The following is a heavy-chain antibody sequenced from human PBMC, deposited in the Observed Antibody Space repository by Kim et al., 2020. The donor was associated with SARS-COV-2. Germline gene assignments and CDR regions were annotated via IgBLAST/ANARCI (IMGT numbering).Heavy chain of an antibody. CDR1: GFTFSSYG. J-gene: IGHJ3*02. Sequence: GGSLRLSCAASGFTFSSYGMHWVRQAPGKGLEWVAVISYDGSNKYYADSVKGRFTISRDNSKNTLYLQMNSLRAEDTAVYYCAKDYGAPEYSSSPTGLLFAFDIWGQGTMVTVSS. V-gene: IGHV3-30*18. D-gene: IGHD6-13*01. CDR2: ISYDGSNK. CDR3: AKDYGAPEYSSSPTGLLFAFDI.